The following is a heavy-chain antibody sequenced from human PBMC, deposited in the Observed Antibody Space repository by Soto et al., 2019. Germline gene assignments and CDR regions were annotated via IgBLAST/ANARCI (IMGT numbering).Heavy chain of an antibody. V-gene: IGHV3-13*01. J-gene: IGHJ6*03. CDR3: ARAVRGVQKYYYYMDV. CDR1: GFTFSSYD. CDR2: IGTAGDT. Sequence: GGSLRLSCAASGFTFSSYDMHWVRQATGKGLEWVSAIGTAGDTYYPGSVKGRFTISRENAKNSLYLQMNSLRAGDTAVYYCARAVRGVQKYYYYMDVWGKGTTVTVSS. D-gene: IGHD3-10*01.